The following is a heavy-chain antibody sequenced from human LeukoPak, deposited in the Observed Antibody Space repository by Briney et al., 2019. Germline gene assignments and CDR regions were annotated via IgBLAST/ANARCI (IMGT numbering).Heavy chain of an antibody. Sequence: ETVSLPRSLSGGYLRSGSDQWSWTRQPPGKGLEWFGCLCYSGATYHNPALKNRVTISVHTPKHPFSLKVISVTAADVSVCYFAREVSGSSAFDIWGQGAMVTVSS. CDR3: AREVSGSSAFDI. CDR2: LCYSGAT. CDR1: GGYLRSGSDQ. J-gene: IGHJ3*02. D-gene: IGHD6-25*01. V-gene: IGHV4-39*02.